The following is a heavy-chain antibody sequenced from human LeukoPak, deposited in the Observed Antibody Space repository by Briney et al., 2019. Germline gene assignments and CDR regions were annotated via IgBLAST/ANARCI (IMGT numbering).Heavy chain of an antibody. Sequence: GGSLRLSCAASGFTFSSYSMNWVRQAPGKGLEWVSSISSRSDYIYYADSVKGRLTISRDNAKNSLYLQMNSLTAEDTAVYYCARRNPYGSGGYDYWGQGTLVTVSS. CDR3: ARRNPYGSGGYDY. V-gene: IGHV3-21*01. CDR1: GFTFSSYS. CDR2: ISSRSDYI. D-gene: IGHD3-10*01. J-gene: IGHJ4*02.